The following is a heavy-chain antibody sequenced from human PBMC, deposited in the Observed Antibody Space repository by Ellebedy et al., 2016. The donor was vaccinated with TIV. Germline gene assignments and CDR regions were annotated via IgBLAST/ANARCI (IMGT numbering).Heavy chain of an antibody. CDR2: ISSSSSYI. CDR1: GFTFSSYS. CDR3: ARDVRLPYGTSGLGDAFDI. D-gene: IGHD5-18*01. V-gene: IGHV3-21*01. J-gene: IGHJ3*02. Sequence: GESLKISXAASGFTFSSYSMNWVRQAPGKGLEWVSSISSSSSYIYYADSVKGRFTISRDNAKNSLYLQMNSLRAEDTAVYYCARDVRLPYGTSGLGDAFDIWGQGTMVTVSS.